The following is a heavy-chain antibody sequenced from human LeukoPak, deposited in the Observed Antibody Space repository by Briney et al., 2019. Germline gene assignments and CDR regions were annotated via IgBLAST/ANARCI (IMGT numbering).Heavy chain of an antibody. CDR3: AADSGRYNWNWGAFDI. CDR2: IVVDSGNT. CDR1: GFTFTSSA. V-gene: IGHV1-58*01. Sequence: ASVKLSCKASGFTFTSSAVQWVRQPRGQRLERIGWIVVDSGNTNYAQKFQERVTITRDMSTSTAYMELSSLRSEDTAVYYCAADSGRYNWNWGAFDIWGQGTMVTVSS. J-gene: IGHJ3*02. D-gene: IGHD1-7*01.